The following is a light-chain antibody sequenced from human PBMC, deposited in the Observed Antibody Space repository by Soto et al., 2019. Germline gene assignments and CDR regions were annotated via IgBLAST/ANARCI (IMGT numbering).Light chain of an antibody. J-gene: IGKJ1*01. Sequence: EIVLTQSPGTLSLSPGERATLSCRASQSVSSTYVAWYQQKSGQAPRLLIYGASSRATGIPDRFSGSGSGTDFTLTISRLEPEDFAVYYCHRYVSSWTFGQGTKVDIK. CDR1: QSVSSTY. CDR2: GAS. CDR3: HRYVSSWT. V-gene: IGKV3-20*01.